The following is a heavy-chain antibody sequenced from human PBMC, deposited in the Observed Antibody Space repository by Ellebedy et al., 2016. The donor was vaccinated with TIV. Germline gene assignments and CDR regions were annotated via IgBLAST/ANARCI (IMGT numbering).Heavy chain of an antibody. CDR1: GDSISHYY. D-gene: IGHD2-21*02. V-gene: IGHV4-59*01. CDR2: IHYSGTT. CDR3: ARDSSDSRWHL. J-gene: IGHJ1*01. Sequence: SETLSLTXTVSGDSISHYYWSWIRQSPGKGLEWIGYIHYSGTTKYNPSLKSRVSISVDTSKKQFSLTLSSVTAADTAVYYCARDSSDSRWHLWGQGILVNVSA.